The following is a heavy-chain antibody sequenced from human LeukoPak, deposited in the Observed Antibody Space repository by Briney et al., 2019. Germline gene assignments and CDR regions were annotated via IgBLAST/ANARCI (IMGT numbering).Heavy chain of an antibody. J-gene: IGHJ4*02. V-gene: IGHV1-2*06. CDR2: INPNSGGT. CDR1: GYTFTGYY. Sequence: AASVKVSCKASGYTFTGYYMHWVRQAPGQGLEWMGRINPNSGGTNYEQKFQGRVTMTRDTSISTAYMELSRLRSDDTAVYYCARESAVAGPVDYWGQGTLVTVSS. D-gene: IGHD6-19*01. CDR3: ARESAVAGPVDY.